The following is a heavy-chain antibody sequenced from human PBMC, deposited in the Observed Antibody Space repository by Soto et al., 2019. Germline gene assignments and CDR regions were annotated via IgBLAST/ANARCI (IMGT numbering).Heavy chain of an antibody. D-gene: IGHD2-21*02. CDR1: RGTFSSYA. Sequence: QVQLVQSGAEVKKPGSSVKVSCKASRGTFSSYAISWVRQAPGQGLEWMGGIIPILGTANYAQKFQGRVTITADESTSTAYMELSSLRSEDTAVYYCARAPCGGDCYFLPYFDSRGQGTLVTVSS. J-gene: IGHJ4*02. V-gene: IGHV1-69*01. CDR3: ARAPCGGDCYFLPYFDS. CDR2: IIPILGTA.